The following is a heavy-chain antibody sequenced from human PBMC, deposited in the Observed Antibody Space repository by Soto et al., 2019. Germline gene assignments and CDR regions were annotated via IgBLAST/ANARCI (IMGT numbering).Heavy chain of an antibody. CDR3: ARGAALDVGHWYFDL. D-gene: IGHD2-15*01. Sequence: QVQLLQSGAEVKKPGASVKVSCKASGYIFTNYAMHWVRQAPGHGLEWMGWINAGNGYTQYSQKSQGRVTITRDTSATTVYMDVTSLRSEDTAVYYCARGAALDVGHWYFDLWGRGTLCTVSA. V-gene: IGHV1-3*01. J-gene: IGHJ2*01. CDR2: INAGNGYT. CDR1: GYIFTNYA.